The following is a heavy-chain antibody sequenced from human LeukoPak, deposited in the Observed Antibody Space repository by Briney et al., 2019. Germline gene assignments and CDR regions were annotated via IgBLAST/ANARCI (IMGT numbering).Heavy chain of an antibody. CDR2: IYHSGST. D-gene: IGHD3-22*01. CDR3: ARTYYYDTSGYEG. CDR1: GYSISSGYY. J-gene: IGHJ4*02. Sequence: PSETLSLTCTVSGYSISSGYYWGWIRQPPGKGLEWIGEIYHSGSTNYNPSLKSRVTISVDKSKNQFSLKLSSVTAADTAVYYCARTYYYDTSGYEGWGQGTLVTVSS. V-gene: IGHV4-38-2*02.